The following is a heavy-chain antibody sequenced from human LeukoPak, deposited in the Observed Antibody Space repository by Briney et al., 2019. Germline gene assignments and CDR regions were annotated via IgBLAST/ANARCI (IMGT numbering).Heavy chain of an antibody. V-gene: IGHV3-48*01. CDR3: ARNDYGDYYYYYYMDV. CDR2: ISSSSSTI. J-gene: IGHJ6*03. CDR1: GFTFSSYS. Sequence: GGSPRLSCAASGFTFSSYSMNWVRQAPGKGLEWVSYISSSSSTIYCADSVKGRFTISRDNAKNSLYLQMNSLRAEDTAVYYCARNDYGDYYYYYYMDVWGKGTTVTVSS. D-gene: IGHD4-17*01.